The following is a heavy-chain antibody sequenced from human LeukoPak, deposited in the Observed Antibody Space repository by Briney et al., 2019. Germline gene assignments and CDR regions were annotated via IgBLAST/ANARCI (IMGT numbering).Heavy chain of an antibody. CDR2: INPSGGST. CDR3: ARVSWEMVD. Sequence: ASVKVSCTASGYTFTSYYMHWVRQAPGQGLEWMGIINPSGGSTSYAQKFQVRVTMTRNSSISTAYMELSSLRFEDTAVYYCARVSWEMVDWGQGTLVTVSS. CDR1: GYTFTSYY. D-gene: IGHD1-26*01. V-gene: IGHV1-46*01. J-gene: IGHJ4*02.